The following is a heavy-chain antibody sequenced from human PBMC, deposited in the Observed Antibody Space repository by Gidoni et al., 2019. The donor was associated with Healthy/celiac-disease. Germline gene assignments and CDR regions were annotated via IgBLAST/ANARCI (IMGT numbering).Heavy chain of an antibody. D-gene: IGHD4-17*01. CDR3: ARIVDYGDYGWFDP. CDR1: GFSPSNARMG. J-gene: IGHJ5*02. V-gene: IGHV2-26*01. CDR2: IFSNDEK. Sequence: QVTLTDSGPVLVKPTATLSLTCTVSGFSPSNARMGVSWIRQPPGKALEWLAHIFSNDEKSYSTTLKSRLTISKDTSKSQVVLTMTNMDPVDTATYYCARIVDYGDYGWFDPWGQGTLVTVSS.